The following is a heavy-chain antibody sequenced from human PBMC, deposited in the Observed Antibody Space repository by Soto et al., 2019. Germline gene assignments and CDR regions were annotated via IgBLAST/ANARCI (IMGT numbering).Heavy chain of an antibody. CDR1: GFNFASSA. D-gene: IGHD3-10*01. Sequence: QMQLVQSGPEVKKPGTSVKVSCKASGFNFASSAVQWVRQARGQRLEGIGWIVVGSGNTNYAQKFQERVTITRDMSTSTAYMELSSLRSEDTAVYYCAADMGYYGSGSYFYYYYGMDVWGQGTTVTVSS. V-gene: IGHV1-58*01. J-gene: IGHJ6*02. CDR3: AADMGYYGSGSYFYYYYGMDV. CDR2: IVVGSGNT.